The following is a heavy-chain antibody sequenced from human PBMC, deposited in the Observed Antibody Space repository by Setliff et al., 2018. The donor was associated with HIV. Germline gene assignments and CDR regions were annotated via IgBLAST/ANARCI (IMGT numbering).Heavy chain of an antibody. CDR2: IIPIFGTA. CDR3: AREESTEDYGSGSYGPTFPPPLIY. D-gene: IGHD3-10*01. V-gene: IGHV1-69*13. Sequence: ASVKVSCKASGGTFSSYAISWVRQAPGQGLEWMGGIIPIFGTANYAQKFQGRVTITADESTSTAYMELSSLRSEDTAVYYCAREESTEDYGSGSYGPTFPPPLIYWGQGTLVTVSS. J-gene: IGHJ4*02. CDR1: GGTFSSYA.